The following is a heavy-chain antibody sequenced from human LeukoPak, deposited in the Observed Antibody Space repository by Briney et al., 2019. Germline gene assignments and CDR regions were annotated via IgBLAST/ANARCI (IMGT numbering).Heavy chain of an antibody. CDR3: ARTTKEFDILTGYYFDY. D-gene: IGHD3-9*01. J-gene: IGHJ4*02. CDR2: IYRGGST. CDR1: AFTVSSNY. Sequence: GGSLRLACAASAFTVSSNYMRWVRQAPAKGLEWVSVIYRGGSTYYADSVKGRFTISRDNSKNTLSLQMNSLRAVDTAVYYCARTTKEFDILTGYYFDYWGQGTLVTVSS. V-gene: IGHV3-53*01.